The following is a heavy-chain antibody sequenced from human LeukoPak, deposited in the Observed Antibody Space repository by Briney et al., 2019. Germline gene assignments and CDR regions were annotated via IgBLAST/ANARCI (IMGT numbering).Heavy chain of an antibody. CDR1: GFTFSSYS. J-gene: IGHJ6*04. D-gene: IGHD3-10*01. CDR3: ARDPYGSGSYSFAYYYYYYGMDV. CDR2: ISSSSSYI. Sequence: GGSLRLSCAASGFTFSSYSMNWVRQAPGEGLEWVSSISSSSSYIYYADSVKGRFTISRDNAKNSLYLQMNSLRAEDTAVYYCARDPYGSGSYSFAYYYYYYGMDVWGKGTTVTVSS. V-gene: IGHV3-21*01.